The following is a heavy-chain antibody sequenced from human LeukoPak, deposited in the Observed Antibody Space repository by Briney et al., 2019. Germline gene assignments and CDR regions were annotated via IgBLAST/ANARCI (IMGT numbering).Heavy chain of an antibody. CDR1: GYTFTDYD. J-gene: IGHJ5*02. CDR2: MNPDSGNT. CDR3: ARARSYRHQLNALSYWFDP. D-gene: IGHD5-24*01. Sequence: ASVRVSCKSSGYTFTDYDINWVRQATGQGLEWMGWMNPDSGNTGYAQKFQGRVTMTRDTSINTAYMELNSLRSEDTAVYYCARARSYRHQLNALSYWFDPWGQGTLVTVSS. V-gene: IGHV1-8*02.